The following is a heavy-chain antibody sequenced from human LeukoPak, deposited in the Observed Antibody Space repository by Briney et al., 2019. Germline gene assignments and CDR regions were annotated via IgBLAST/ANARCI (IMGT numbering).Heavy chain of an antibody. J-gene: IGHJ4*02. CDR3: ARDSYDSSGNYLDY. D-gene: IGHD3-22*01. V-gene: IGHV1-69*05. CDR2: IIPIFGTA. Sequence: ASVKVSCKASGGTFSSYAISWVRQAPGQGLEWMGGIIPIFGTANYAQKLQGRVTMTTDTSTSTAYMELRSLRSDDTAVYYCARDSYDSSGNYLDYWGQGTLVTVSS. CDR1: GGTFSSYA.